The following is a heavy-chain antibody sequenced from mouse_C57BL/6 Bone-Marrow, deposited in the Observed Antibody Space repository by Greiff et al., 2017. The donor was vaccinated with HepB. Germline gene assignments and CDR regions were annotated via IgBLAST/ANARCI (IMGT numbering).Heavy chain of an antibody. CDR2: ISSGSSTI. J-gene: IGHJ4*01. Sequence: EVKLMESGGGLVKPGGSLKLSCAASGFTFSDYGMHWVRQAPEKGLEWVAYISSGSSTIYYADTVKGRFTISRDNAKNTLFLQMTSLRSEDTAMYYCARTGYYGSSKYAMGYWGQGTSVTVSS. CDR3: ARTGYYGSSKYAMGY. D-gene: IGHD1-1*01. CDR1: GFTFSDYG. V-gene: IGHV5-17*01.